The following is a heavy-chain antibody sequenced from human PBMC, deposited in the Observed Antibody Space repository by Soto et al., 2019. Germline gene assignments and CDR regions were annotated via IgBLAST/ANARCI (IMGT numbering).Heavy chain of an antibody. J-gene: IGHJ4*02. CDR3: AKDGSHNFDY. CDR2: MSYDGSNE. D-gene: IGHD1-26*01. CDR1: GFTFSHYA. Sequence: QVPLVESGGGVVQPGRSLRLSCAASGFTFSHYAMHWVRQAPGEGLEWVALMSYDGSNEYYADSVKGRFTISRDNSKNTLYLQMNSLRAEDTAVYYCAKDGSHNFDYWGQGTLVTVSS. V-gene: IGHV3-30*18.